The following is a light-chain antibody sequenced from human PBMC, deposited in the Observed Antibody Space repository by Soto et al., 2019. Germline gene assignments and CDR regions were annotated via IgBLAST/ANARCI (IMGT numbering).Light chain of an antibody. J-gene: IGLJ2*01. CDR2: EVS. CDR3: SSYAGTNVV. CDR1: SSDVGGYNY. V-gene: IGLV2-8*01. Sequence: QSALTQPPSASGSPGQSVTISCTGTSSDVGGYNYVSWYQQRPGKAPKLMIYEVSKRPSGVPDRFSGSKSGNTASLTVSGLQAEDEADYYCSSYAGTNVVFGGGTQLTVL.